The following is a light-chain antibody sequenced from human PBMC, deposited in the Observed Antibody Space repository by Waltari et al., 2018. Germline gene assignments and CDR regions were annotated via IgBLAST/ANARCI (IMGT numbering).Light chain of an antibody. CDR2: EGS. CDR3: CSYAGSSTYVL. Sequence: QSALTQPASVSGSLGQPITISCTAANSDVGTYNLVSWYQQHPGKAPKLMIYEGSKWPSGVSNRFSGSQSGNTASLTISGLQAEDDGDYYCCSYAGSSTYVLFGGGTKLTAL. V-gene: IGLV2-23*01. CDR1: NSDVGTYNL. J-gene: IGLJ2*01.